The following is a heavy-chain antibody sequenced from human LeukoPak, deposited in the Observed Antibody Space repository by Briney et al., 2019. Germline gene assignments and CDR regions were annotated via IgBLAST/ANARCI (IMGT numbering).Heavy chain of an antibody. J-gene: IGHJ4*02. V-gene: IGHV3-23*01. CDR1: GFTFRLYV. D-gene: IGHD4-17*01. CDR2: ITGSGGSI. Sequence: GGSLRLSYVASGFTFRLYVMTWVRQAPGKGLEWVSAITGSGGSIYYADSVRGRFTISRDNSKNTLYLQMNSLRAEDTAVYYCAHPSTPDYGGLDYWGQGTLVTVSS. CDR3: AHPSTPDYGGLDY.